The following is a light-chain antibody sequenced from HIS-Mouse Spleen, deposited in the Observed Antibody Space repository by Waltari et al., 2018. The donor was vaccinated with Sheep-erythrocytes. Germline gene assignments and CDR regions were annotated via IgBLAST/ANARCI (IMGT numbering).Light chain of an antibody. CDR3: QAWDSSTAWNVV. V-gene: IGLV3-1*01. CDR2: QDS. J-gene: IGLJ2*01. CDR1: KLGEKY. Sequence: SYELTPPPSVSVSPGQTASITCSGNKLGEKYACWYPQKPGQSPVLVIYQDSKRPPGIPERFSGSNSGNTATLTISGTQAMDEADYYCQAWDSSTAWNVVFGGGTKLTVL.